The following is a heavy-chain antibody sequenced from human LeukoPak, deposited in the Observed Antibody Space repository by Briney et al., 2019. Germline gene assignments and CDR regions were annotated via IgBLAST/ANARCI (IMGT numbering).Heavy chain of an antibody. CDR1: GFGFTDYY. Sequence: ASVKVSCKASGFGFTDYYMHWVRQAPGQGLEWMGWINTNTGNPTYAQGFTGRFVFSLDTSVSTAYLQISSLKAEDTAVYYCARETGYSGYDICDYWGQGTLVTVSS. CDR2: INTNTGNP. CDR3: ARETGYSGYDICDY. J-gene: IGHJ4*02. V-gene: IGHV7-4-1*02. D-gene: IGHD5-12*01.